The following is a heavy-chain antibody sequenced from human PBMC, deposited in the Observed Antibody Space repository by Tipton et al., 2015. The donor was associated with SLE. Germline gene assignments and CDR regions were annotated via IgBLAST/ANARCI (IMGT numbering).Heavy chain of an antibody. V-gene: IGHV4-59*12. CDR3: GRAPNWDDEGA. CDR2: IHDGGST. Sequence: TLSLTCTVSGGSISSDSWSWIRQPPGKGLEWIGYIHDGGSTNYNPSLKSRVATSLDTPKNQFSLKLSSVTAADTAAYYCGRAPNWDDEGAWGQGTLVIVTS. D-gene: IGHD1-20*01. CDR1: GGSISSDS. J-gene: IGHJ5*02.